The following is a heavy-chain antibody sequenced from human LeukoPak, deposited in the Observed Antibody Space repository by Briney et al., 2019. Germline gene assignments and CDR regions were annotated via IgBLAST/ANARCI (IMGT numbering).Heavy chain of an antibody. Sequence: PGGSLRLSCAASGFTFSSYWMHWVRQAPGKGLVWVSRINSDGSSTSYAGSVKGRFTIPRDNSKNTLYLQMNSLRAEDTAVYYCAKDIRRRVSNGMDVWGQGTTVTVSS. CDR3: AKDIRRRVSNGMDV. J-gene: IGHJ6*02. CDR2: INSDGSST. CDR1: GFTFSSYW. V-gene: IGHV3-74*01. D-gene: IGHD6-13*01.